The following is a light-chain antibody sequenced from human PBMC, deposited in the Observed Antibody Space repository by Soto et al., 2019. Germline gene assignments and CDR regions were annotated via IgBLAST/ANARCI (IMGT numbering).Light chain of an antibody. CDR3: QQYSTSSYT. CDR2: ATS. Sequence: EIVLTQSPATLSLSPGETATLSCRASHSVSSSYLAWYQLKPGQAPRLLIFATSSRATGIPHRFSGSGSGTDFTLTISRLESEDFAVYFCQQYSTSSYTFGQGTKLEIK. V-gene: IGKV3-20*01. J-gene: IGKJ2*01. CDR1: HSVSSSY.